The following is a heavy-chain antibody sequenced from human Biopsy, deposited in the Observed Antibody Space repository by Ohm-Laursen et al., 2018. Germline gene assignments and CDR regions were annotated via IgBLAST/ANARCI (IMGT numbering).Heavy chain of an antibody. D-gene: IGHD2-15*01. CDR1: GFTFSNYG. CDR2: ISDDGRNK. Sequence: SLRLSCSASGFTFSNYGMQWVRQAPGKGLEWVAVISDDGRNKYYIDSVRGRFTISRDNSKNTLYLQMNNLRAEDTAVYYCARAYPPPGRRLVVVAGDFDCWGQGTRVTVSS. CDR3: ARAYPPPGRRLVVVAGDFDC. V-gene: IGHV3-30*03. J-gene: IGHJ4*02.